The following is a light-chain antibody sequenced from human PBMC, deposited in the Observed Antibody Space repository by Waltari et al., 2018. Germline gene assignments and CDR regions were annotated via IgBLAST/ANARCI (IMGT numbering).Light chain of an antibody. Sequence: SSELTQDPAVSVAMGQTVTITCQGNGLRSYYASWYQQRPGQAPILIMYDKNNRPSGVPDRFLGSNSDNTASLTITGAQAEDEASYYCHSRDASGVGGSFGGGTKLTVL. CDR2: DKN. J-gene: IGLJ2*01. V-gene: IGLV3-19*01. CDR1: GLRSYY. CDR3: HSRDASGVGGS.